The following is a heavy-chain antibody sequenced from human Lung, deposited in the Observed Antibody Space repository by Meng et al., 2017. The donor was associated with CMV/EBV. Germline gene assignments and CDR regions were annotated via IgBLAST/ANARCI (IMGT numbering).Heavy chain of an antibody. CDR2: TNPNSGDT. V-gene: IGHV1-2*02. CDR3: ARLDDYGDTSKFDV. J-gene: IGHJ6*03. CDR1: GYTFTGYY. D-gene: IGHD4-17*01. Sequence: SVKVSCXTFGYTFTGYYIHWVRQAPGPGLEWMGWTNPNSGDTTYAQNFQGRVTMTRDTSITTAYMELSRLRSDDTAVYYCARLDDYGDTSKFDVWGTGHTV.